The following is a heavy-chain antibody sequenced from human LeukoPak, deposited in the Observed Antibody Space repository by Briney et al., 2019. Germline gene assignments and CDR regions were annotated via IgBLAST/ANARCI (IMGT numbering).Heavy chain of an antibody. V-gene: IGHV4-4*07. CDR2: IYTSGST. Sequence: SETLSLTCTVSGASISSYYWSWIRQPAGKGLEWIGRIYTSGSTNYNPSLKSRVTMSVDTSKNHFSLKLSSVTAADTAVYYCAREREDIKLMLYAYYFDYWGQGTLVTVSS. CDR1: GASISSYY. J-gene: IGHJ4*02. D-gene: IGHD2-8*01. CDR3: AREREDIKLMLYAYYFDY.